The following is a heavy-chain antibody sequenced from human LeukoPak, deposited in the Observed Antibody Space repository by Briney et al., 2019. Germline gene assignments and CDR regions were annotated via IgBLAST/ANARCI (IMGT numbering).Heavy chain of an antibody. CDR3: ARDHFTMVRGAEFDY. CDR1: GFTFSNYG. J-gene: IGHJ4*02. Sequence: GGSLRRSCAASGFTFSNYGMHWVRQAPGKGLQWVAVIWYDGSNKYYAESVKGRFTISRDNSKNTLYLQMNSLRAEDTAVYYCARDHFTMVRGAEFDYWGQGTLVTVSS. CDR2: IWYDGSNK. D-gene: IGHD3-10*01. V-gene: IGHV3-33*01.